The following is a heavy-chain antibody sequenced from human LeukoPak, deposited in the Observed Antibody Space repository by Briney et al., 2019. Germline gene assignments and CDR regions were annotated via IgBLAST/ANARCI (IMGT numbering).Heavy chain of an antibody. CDR2: IYSGGST. D-gene: IGHD3-10*01. V-gene: IGHV3-66*01. CDR1: GIIVSNNY. Sequence: GGSLRLSCAASGIIVSNNYMSWVRQAPGRGLEWVSVIYSGGSTYYADSVKGRFTISRDNSKNTLYLQMNSLRAEDAAVYYCARDQRGVRVYYFDYWGQGTLVTVSS. CDR3: ARDQRGVRVYYFDY. J-gene: IGHJ4*02.